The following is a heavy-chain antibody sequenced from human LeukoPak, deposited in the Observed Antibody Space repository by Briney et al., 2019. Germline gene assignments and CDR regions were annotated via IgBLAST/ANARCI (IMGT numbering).Heavy chain of an antibody. Sequence: GGSLRLSCRASGFIFGNYAMSWVRQAPGKGLEWVGFIRSKAYGGTAEYAASVKGRFTISRDDSKSIAQLQMNSLKTEDTAVYYCTRVVHYDILTGYYQLDYWGQGTLVTVSS. CDR3: TRVVHYDILTGYYQLDY. D-gene: IGHD3-9*01. CDR2: IRSKAYGGTA. V-gene: IGHV3-49*04. J-gene: IGHJ4*02. CDR1: GFIFGNYA.